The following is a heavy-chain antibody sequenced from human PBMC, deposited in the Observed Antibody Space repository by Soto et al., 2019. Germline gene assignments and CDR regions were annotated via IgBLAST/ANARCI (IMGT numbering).Heavy chain of an antibody. CDR3: ARVHSGSYGAFDI. J-gene: IGHJ3*02. Sequence: PGGSLRLSCAASGFTFSDYYMSWIRQAPGKGLEWVSYISSSSSYTNYADSVKGRFTISRDNAKNSLYLQMNSLRAEDTAVYYCARVHSGSYGAFDIWGQGTMVTVSS. D-gene: IGHD1-26*01. V-gene: IGHV3-11*05. CDR2: ISSSSSYT. CDR1: GFTFSDYY.